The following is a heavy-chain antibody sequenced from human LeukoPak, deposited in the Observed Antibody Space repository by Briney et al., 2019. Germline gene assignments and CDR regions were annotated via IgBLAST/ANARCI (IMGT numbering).Heavy chain of an antibody. CDR3: ARENIHYHYYGMDV. CDR2: MNPNSGNT. J-gene: IGHJ6*02. V-gene: IGHV1-8*03. CDR1: GYTFTSYD. D-gene: IGHD2/OR15-2a*01. Sequence: GASVKVSCKASGYTFTSYDINWVRQATGQGLEWMGWMNPNSGNTGYAQKFQGRVTITRNTSISTAYMELSSLRSEDTAVYYCARENIHYHYYGMDVWGQGTTVTVSS.